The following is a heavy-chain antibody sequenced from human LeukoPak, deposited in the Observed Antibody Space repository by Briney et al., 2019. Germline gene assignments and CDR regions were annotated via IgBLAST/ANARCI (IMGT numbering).Heavy chain of an antibody. J-gene: IGHJ4*02. V-gene: IGHV5-51*01. CDR2: IYPGDSDT. Sequence: GESLKISCKGPGYTFTSYWIGWVRQMPGKGLEWMGIIYPGDSDTRYSPSFQGQVTISADKSISTAYLQWSSLKASDTAMHFCARRTGYYFDYWGQGTLVTVSS. CDR1: GYTFTSYW. CDR3: ARRTGYYFDY. D-gene: IGHD7-27*01.